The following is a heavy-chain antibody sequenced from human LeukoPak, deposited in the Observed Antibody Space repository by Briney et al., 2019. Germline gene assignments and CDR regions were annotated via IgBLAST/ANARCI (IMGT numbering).Heavy chain of an antibody. D-gene: IGHD6-19*01. CDR1: ECSVRSEC. CDR2: IYPGDSDT. Sequence: GEAPLKICAKSDECSVRSECSCWGRQMHEKDMEWMGIIYPGDSDTRYSPSFQGQVTISADKSISTAYLQWSSLKASGTAMYYCARRVYSSGSRYFDYWGQGTLVTVSS. CDR3: ARRVYSSGSRYFDY. V-gene: IGHV5-51*01. J-gene: IGHJ4*02.